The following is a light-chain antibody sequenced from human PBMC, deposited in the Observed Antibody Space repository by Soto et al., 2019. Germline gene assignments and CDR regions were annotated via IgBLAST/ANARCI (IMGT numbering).Light chain of an antibody. CDR2: LAS. Sequence: DIQMTQSPSSLSASVGDRVTITCRASQSISSYLNWYQQKPGKAPKLLIYLASTLQSGVPSRFSGSGSGTDFTLSITSLQPEDFATYYCQQSYGAPITFGQGTRLEIK. CDR1: QSISSY. V-gene: IGKV1-39*01. J-gene: IGKJ5*01. CDR3: QQSYGAPIT.